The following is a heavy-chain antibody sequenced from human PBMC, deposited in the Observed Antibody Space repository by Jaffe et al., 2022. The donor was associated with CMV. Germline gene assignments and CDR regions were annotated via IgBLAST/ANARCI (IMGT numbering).Heavy chain of an antibody. J-gene: IGHJ4*02. V-gene: IGHV3-11*06. CDR2: ISPTDTYT. CDR3: ARVSNDYGDYSLDS. D-gene: IGHD4-17*01. CDR1: GFSFSDYY. Sequence: QLVESGGGLVKPGGSLRLSCAASGFSFSDYYMSWVRQAPGKGLEWLSYISPTDTYTKYADSVKGRFTISRDNGRTSLWLQMNSLRVEDTALYYCARVSNDYGDYSLDSWGQGTLVTVSS.